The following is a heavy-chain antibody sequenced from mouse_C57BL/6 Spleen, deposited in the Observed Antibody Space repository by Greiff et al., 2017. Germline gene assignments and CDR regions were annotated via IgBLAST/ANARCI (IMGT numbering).Heavy chain of an antibody. CDR2: IYPGDGDT. Sequence: QVQLQQSGPELVKPGASVKISCKASGYAFSSSWMNWVKQRPGKGLEWIGRIYPGDGDTNYNGKFKGKATLTADKSSSTAYMQLSSLTSEDSAVYFCARQGKDSSGNYWGQGTTLTVSS. CDR1: GYAFSSSW. CDR3: ARQGKDSSGNY. D-gene: IGHD3-2*02. V-gene: IGHV1-82*01. J-gene: IGHJ2*01.